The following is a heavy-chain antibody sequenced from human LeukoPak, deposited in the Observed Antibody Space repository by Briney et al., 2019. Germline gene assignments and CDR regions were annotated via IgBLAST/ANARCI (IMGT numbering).Heavy chain of an antibody. J-gene: IGHJ4*02. CDR1: GYSFTSYW. CDR2: IYPGDSDT. D-gene: IGHD3-9*01. CDR3: ARQVRTIRYFDRFDY. Sequence: GESLQISCKGSGYSFTSYWIGWVRQLPGKGLEWMGIIYPGDSDTRYSPSFQGQVTISADKSISTAYLQWSSLKASDTATYYCARQVRTIRYFDRFDYWGQGTLVTVSS. V-gene: IGHV5-51*01.